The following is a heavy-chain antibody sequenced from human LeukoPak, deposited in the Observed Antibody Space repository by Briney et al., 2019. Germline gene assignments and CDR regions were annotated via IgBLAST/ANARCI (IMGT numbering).Heavy chain of an antibody. J-gene: IGHJ4*02. CDR1: GDSISSYY. D-gene: IGHD5-12*01. CDR3: ARLYSGYGSFDY. CDR2: IYYSGST. V-gene: IGHV4-59*01. Sequence: SETLSLTCTVSGDSISSYYWNWIRQPPGKGLEWIGYIYYSGSTNYNPSLKSRVTISVDASKNQFSLKLSSVTAADTAVYYCARLYSGYGSFDYWGQGTLVTVSS.